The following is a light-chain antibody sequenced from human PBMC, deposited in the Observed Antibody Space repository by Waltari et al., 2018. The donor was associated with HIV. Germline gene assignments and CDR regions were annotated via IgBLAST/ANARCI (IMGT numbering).Light chain of an antibody. Sequence: QSALTQPPSASGSPRQSVTISCTGTSSDVGVYNYCSWYQQHPGKAPKLMIYEVSKRPSGVPDRFSGSKSGNTASLTVSGLQAEDEADYYCSSYAGSNNLVFGGGTKLTVL. V-gene: IGLV2-8*01. CDR2: EVS. CDR3: SSYAGSNNLV. CDR1: SSDVGVYNY. J-gene: IGLJ2*01.